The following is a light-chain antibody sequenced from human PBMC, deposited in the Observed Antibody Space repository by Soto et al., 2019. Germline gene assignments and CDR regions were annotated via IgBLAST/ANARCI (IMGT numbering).Light chain of an antibody. CDR1: SSDVGGYNY. CDR2: DVS. Sequence: QSALTQPASVSGSPGQSITISCTGTSSDVGGYNYVSWYQQHPGKAPKLMIYDVSNRPSGVSNRFSGSTSGNTASLTISGLQAEDEADYYCSSYTSSSTPVFGGGTKVNVL. J-gene: IGLJ2*01. V-gene: IGLV2-14*01. CDR3: SSYTSSSTPV.